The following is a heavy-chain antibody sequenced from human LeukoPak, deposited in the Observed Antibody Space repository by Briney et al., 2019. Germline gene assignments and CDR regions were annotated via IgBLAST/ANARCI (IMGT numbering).Heavy chain of an antibody. CDR1: GYRFTTYW. Sequence: KAGESLKISCKGSGYRFTTYWIGWVRQLPGKGLEWMGIIYPDDSDARYSPSFQGQVTISADKSISTAYLQWSSLKASDTAVYYCATPTLGTIGEYLFDYWGQGTLVTVSS. V-gene: IGHV5-51*01. CDR2: IYPDDSDA. D-gene: IGHD1-7*01. J-gene: IGHJ4*02. CDR3: ATPTLGTIGEYLFDY.